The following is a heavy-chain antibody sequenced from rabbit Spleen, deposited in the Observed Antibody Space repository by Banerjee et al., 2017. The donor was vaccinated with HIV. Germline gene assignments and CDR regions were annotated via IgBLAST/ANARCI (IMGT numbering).Heavy chain of an antibody. CDR2: IDTVFGIT. V-gene: IGHV1S40*01. CDR3: ARDSGTYDYIDVYFNL. Sequence: QSLEESGGDLVKPGASLTLTCTASGVSFSSSSYMCWVRQAPGKGLEWIACIDTVFGITYYASWVNGRFSISRENAQNTVFLQMTSLTAADTATYFCARDSGTYDYIDVYFNLWGPGTLVTVS. J-gene: IGHJ4*01. D-gene: IGHD6-1*01. CDR1: GVSFSSSSY.